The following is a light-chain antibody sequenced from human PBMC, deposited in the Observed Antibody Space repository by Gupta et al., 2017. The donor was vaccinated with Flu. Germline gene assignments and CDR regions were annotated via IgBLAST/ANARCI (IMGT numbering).Light chain of an antibody. J-gene: IGLJ3*02. CDR1: SGRSSDG. CDR2: INIDSSH. Sequence: KLNSKLSSGRSSDGNAWHQQPPEQGPRNLMRINIDSSHSKVAGTPDPSSGSGSGADRYLTIARLQAEDEDDYYCQTWGTGIRVFGGGTKLTVL. V-gene: IGLV4-69*01. CDR3: QTWGTGIRV.